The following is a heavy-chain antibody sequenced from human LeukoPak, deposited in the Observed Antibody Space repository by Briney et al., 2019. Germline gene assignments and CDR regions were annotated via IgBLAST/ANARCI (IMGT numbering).Heavy chain of an antibody. CDR1: GYTFTSYG. V-gene: IGHV1-18*01. CDR2: ISAYNGNT. Sequence: GASVKVSCKASGYTFTSYGISWVRQAPGQGLGWMGCISAYNGNTNYAQKLQGRVTMTTDTSTSTAYMELRSLRSDDTAVYYCARDLVPTITRSRSPLVYYYYYGMDVWGQGTTVTVSS. J-gene: IGHJ6*02. CDR3: ARDLVPTITRSRSPLVYYYYYGMDV. D-gene: IGHD3-9*01.